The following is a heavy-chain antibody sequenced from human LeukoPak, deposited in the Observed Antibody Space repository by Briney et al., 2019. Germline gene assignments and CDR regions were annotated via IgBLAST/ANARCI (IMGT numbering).Heavy chain of an antibody. CDR1: GGTFSSYA. CDR3: ASYDYVWGSYRAYDAFDI. D-gene: IGHD3-16*02. CDR2: IIPIFGTA. V-gene: IGHV1-69*13. J-gene: IGHJ3*02. Sequence: ASVKVSCKASGGTFSSYAISWVRQAPGQGLEWMGGIIPIFGTANYAQKFQGRVTITADESMSTAYMELSSLRSEDTAVYYCASYDYVWGSYRAYDAFDIWGQGTMVTVSS.